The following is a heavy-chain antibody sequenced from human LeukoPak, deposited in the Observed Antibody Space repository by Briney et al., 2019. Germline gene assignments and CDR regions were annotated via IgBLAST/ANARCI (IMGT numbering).Heavy chain of an antibody. Sequence: SETLSLTCAVSGGSISSGGYSWSWIRQPPGKGLEWIGYIYHSGSTYYNPSLKSRVTISVDRSKNQFSLKLSSVTAADAGMYYCAREDIAGRVTTILPYWGQGTPVTVSS. CDR2: IYHSGST. D-gene: IGHD5-12*01. CDR3: AREDIAGRVTTILPY. J-gene: IGHJ4*02. CDR1: GGSISSGGYS. V-gene: IGHV4-30-2*01.